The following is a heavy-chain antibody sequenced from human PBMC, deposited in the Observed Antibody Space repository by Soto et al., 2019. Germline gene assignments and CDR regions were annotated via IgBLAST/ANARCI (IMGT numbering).Heavy chain of an antibody. CDR3: ARLHYGDYGSYYYGMDV. Sequence: QVQLVQSGAEVKKPGSSVKVSCKASGGTFSSYAISWVRQAPGQGLEWMGGIIPIFGTANYAQKFQGRVTITADESTSTAYMELSSLRSEDTAVYYCARLHYGDYGSYYYGMDVWGQGTTVTVSS. D-gene: IGHD4-17*01. V-gene: IGHV1-69*12. J-gene: IGHJ6*02. CDR1: GGTFSSYA. CDR2: IIPIFGTA.